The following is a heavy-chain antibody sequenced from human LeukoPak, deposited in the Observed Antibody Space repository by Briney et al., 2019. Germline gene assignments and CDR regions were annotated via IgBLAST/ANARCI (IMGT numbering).Heavy chain of an antibody. CDR2: INHSGST. CDR1: GGSFSGYY. V-gene: IGHV4-34*01. CDR3: ARALRLTPSVGYYYYGMDV. Sequence: PSETLSLTCAVYGGSFSGYYWSWIRQPPGKGLEWIGEINHSGSTNYNPSLKSRVTISVDTSKNQFSLKLSSVTAADTAVYYCARALRLTPSVGYYYYGMDVWGQGTTVTVSS. D-gene: IGHD4-23*01. J-gene: IGHJ6*02.